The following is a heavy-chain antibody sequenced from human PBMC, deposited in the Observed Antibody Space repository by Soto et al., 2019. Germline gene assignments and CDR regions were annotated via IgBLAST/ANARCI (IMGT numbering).Heavy chain of an antibody. V-gene: IGHV1-18*01. CDR2: ISAYNGNT. D-gene: IGHD3-9*01. Sequence: QVQLVQSGAEVKKPGASVKVSCKASGYTFTSYGISWVRQAPGQGLEWMGWISAYNGNTNYAQKLQGRVTMTTDTSTSTAYMELRSLRSDDTAVYYCARDDILTRRPYYYGMDVWGQGTTVTVSS. CDR3: ARDDILTRRPYYYGMDV. CDR1: GYTFTSYG. J-gene: IGHJ6*02.